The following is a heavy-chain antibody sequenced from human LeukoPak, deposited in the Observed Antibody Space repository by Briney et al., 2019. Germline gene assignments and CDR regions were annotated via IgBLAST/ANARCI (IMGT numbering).Heavy chain of an antibody. V-gene: IGHV1-8*01. CDR3: ERTPPKGDIDY. J-gene: IGHJ4*02. Sequence: VASVKVSCKASGYTFTNYDINWVRQATGQGLEWLGWMSASSGNTGYAQKFQGRVSMTRATSISTAYLELSSLTFEDTAVYYCERTPPKGDIDYWGQGTLVTVSS. CDR2: MSASSGNT. D-gene: IGHD2-21*02. CDR1: GYTFTNYD.